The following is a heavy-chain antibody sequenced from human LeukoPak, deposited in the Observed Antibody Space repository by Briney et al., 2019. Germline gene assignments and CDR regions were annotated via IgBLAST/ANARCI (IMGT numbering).Heavy chain of an antibody. V-gene: IGHV3-23*01. D-gene: IGHD5-12*01. CDR1: GFTFSSYA. J-gene: IGHJ6*02. CDR2: ISGSGGST. CDR3: AKVYSAYDWNYYYYGLDV. Sequence: QSGGSLRLSCAASGFTFSSYAMSWVRQAPGKGLEWVSGISGSGGSTYYADSVKGRFTISRDNSKNTVYLQMNSLRAEDTAVYYCAKVYSAYDWNYYYYGLDVWGQGTTVTVSS.